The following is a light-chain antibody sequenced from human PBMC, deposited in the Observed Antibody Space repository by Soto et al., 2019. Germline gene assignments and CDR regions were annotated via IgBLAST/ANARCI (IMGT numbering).Light chain of an antibody. Sequence: SYELTQPPSVSVSPGQTARITCSGDALPKKYAYWYQQKSGQAPVLVIYEDSKRPSWIPERISGSSSGTMATLTISGAQVEDEADYYSYSTDSSGNHRVFGGGTKLTVL. CDR2: EDS. V-gene: IGLV3-10*01. J-gene: IGLJ2*01. CDR3: YSTDSSGNHRV. CDR1: ALPKKY.